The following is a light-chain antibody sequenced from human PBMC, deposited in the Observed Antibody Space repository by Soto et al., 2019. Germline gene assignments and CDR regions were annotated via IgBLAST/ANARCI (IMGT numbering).Light chain of an antibody. V-gene: IGLV2-11*01. Sequence: QSALTQPRSVSGSPGQSVTISCTGTSSDVGGYDYVSWYQQHPGKAPKLMIYDVIKRPSGVPDRFSGSRSGNTASLTISGLQAEDDADYYCCSYAGTYTFYVFGTGTKVTVL. CDR3: CSYAGTYTFYV. J-gene: IGLJ1*01. CDR1: SSDVGGYDY. CDR2: DVI.